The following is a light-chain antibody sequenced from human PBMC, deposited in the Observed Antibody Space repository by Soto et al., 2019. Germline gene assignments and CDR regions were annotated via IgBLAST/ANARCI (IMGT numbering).Light chain of an antibody. J-gene: IGKJ1*01. CDR1: QSVSTY. Sequence: EIVLTQSPATLSLSPGQRATLSCRASQSVSTYLAWYQQKPGQAPRLLIYDASTRATGIPARFSGSGSGKDFPLTIIGLEPEDFAVYYCQQRSNWPPTWTFGQGTKVEIK. V-gene: IGKV3-11*01. CDR2: DAS. CDR3: QQRSNWPPTWT.